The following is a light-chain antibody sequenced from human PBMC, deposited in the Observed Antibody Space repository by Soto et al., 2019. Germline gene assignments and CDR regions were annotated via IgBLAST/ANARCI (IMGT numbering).Light chain of an antibody. J-gene: IGLJ1*01. Sequence: QSALTQPASVSGSLGQSITISCTGTSSDVGGYNYVSWYQQYPSKAPKVIIYEVSNRPSGVSNRFFGSKSGNTASLTISGLQPEDEADYYCSSYTSISTYVFGTGTKLTVL. CDR1: SSDVGGYNY. V-gene: IGLV2-14*01. CDR3: SSYTSISTYV. CDR2: EVS.